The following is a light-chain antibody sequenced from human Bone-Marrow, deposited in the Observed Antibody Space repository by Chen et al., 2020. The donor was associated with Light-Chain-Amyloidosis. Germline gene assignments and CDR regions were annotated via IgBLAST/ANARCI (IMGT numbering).Light chain of an antibody. J-gene: IGLJ3*02. CDR2: EVS. V-gene: IGLV2-8*01. Sequence: QSALTQPPSASGSPGQSVTISCTGTSSDVGGYNYVSWYKQHPGKAPKLMIYEVSERPSGVPDRFSGSKSGSTASLTISRLQADDESDYFCSSYAGTYTWVFGGGTKLTVL. CDR3: SSYAGTYTWV. CDR1: SSDVGGYNY.